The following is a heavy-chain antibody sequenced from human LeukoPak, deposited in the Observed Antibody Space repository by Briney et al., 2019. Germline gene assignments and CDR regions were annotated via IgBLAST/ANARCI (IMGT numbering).Heavy chain of an antibody. D-gene: IGHD2-21*01. J-gene: IGHJ4*02. Sequence: PGGSLRLSCAASGFTFSSYAMTWARQAPGKGLECVSAISGSGASTSYADSVKGRFTISRDSSKNTLYLQMNSLKADDTAVYYCAKGAGAASVIAGLHYWGQGALVTVSS. V-gene: IGHV3-23*01. CDR2: ISGSGAST. CDR3: AKGAGAASVIAGLHY. CDR1: GFTFSSYA.